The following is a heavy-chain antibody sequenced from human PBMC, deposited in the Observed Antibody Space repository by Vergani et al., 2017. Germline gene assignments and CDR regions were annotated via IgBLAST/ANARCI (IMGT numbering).Heavy chain of an antibody. CDR2: IFYSGTT. CDR1: GGSLSSGDHC. V-gene: IGHV4-31*11. CDR3: ARVDTQVPATSHFYYMDV. D-gene: IGHD6-25*01. J-gene: IGHJ6*03. Sequence: QVQLQESGPGVVKPSQTLSLTCAVSGGSLSSGDHCWTCIRQRPGKGLEWIGYIFYSGTTSANPSLRSRLTLSVNTSQNQFSLKLRSVTAADTAVYYCARVDTQVPATSHFYYMDVWGKGTKVVVSS.